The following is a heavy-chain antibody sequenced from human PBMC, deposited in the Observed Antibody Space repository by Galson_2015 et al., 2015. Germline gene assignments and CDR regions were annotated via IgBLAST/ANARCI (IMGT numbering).Heavy chain of an antibody. J-gene: IGHJ5*02. Sequence: SLRLSCAASGFTFSSYCMSWVRQAPGKGLEWVANIKQDGSEKYYVDSVKGRFTISRDNAKNSLYLQMNSLRAEDTAVYYCARDAITYYDFWSGSNWFVPWGQGTLVTVSS. D-gene: IGHD3-3*01. CDR3: ARDAITYYDFWSGSNWFVP. V-gene: IGHV3-7*01. CDR2: IKQDGSEK. CDR1: GFTFSSYC.